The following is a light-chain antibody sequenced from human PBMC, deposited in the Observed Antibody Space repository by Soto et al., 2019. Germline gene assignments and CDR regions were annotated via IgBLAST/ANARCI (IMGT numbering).Light chain of an antibody. CDR3: QQYGSSPYT. CDR1: QSVSSSY. CDR2: GAS. Sequence: EIVLTQSPGTLSLSPGERATLSCRASQSVSSSYFAWYQQKPGQAPRLLIYGASSRATGIPDRFSGSGSGTDFTLIISRLEPEDFAVYACQQYGSSPYTFGQGTKREIK. V-gene: IGKV3-20*01. J-gene: IGKJ2*01.